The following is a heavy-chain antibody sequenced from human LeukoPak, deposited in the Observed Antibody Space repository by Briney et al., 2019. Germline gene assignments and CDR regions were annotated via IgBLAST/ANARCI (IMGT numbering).Heavy chain of an antibody. J-gene: IGHJ4*02. CDR1: GFTFSSYA. CDR3: ARNAIPRLEWLLADY. V-gene: IGHV3-30*04. D-gene: IGHD3-3*01. CDR2: ISYDGSNK. Sequence: GGSLRLSCAASGFTFSSYAMHWVRQAPGKGLEWVAVISYDGSNKYYADSVKGRFTISRDNSKNTLYLQMNSLRAEDTAVYYCARNAIPRLEWLLADYWGQGTLVTVSS.